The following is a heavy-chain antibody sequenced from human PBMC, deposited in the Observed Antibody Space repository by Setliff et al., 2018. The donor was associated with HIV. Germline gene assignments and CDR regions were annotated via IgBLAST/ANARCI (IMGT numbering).Heavy chain of an antibody. CDR3: VRRVSHGSQPSYFDY. Sequence: PSETLSLTCTVSGDSINSGTYYWSWIRQPAGKGLEWIGHIHTSGSTKYNPSLKSRVTISADTSKNQFSLKLSSVTAADTAVYFCVRRVSHGSQPSYFDYWGQGTLVTVS. D-gene: IGHD3-10*01. CDR1: GDSINSGTYY. V-gene: IGHV4-61*09. CDR2: IHTSGST. J-gene: IGHJ4*02.